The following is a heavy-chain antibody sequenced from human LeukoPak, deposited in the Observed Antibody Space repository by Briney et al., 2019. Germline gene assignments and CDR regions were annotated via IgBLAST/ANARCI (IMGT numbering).Heavy chain of an antibody. CDR3: AGELWEPDLGGGGNAFDI. CDR2: IYYSGST. V-gene: IGHV4-59*01. Sequence: SETLSLTCTVSGGSISSYYWSWIRQPPGKGLEWIGYIYYSGSTNYNPSLKSRVTISVDTSKNQFSLKLSSVTAADTAVYYCAGELWEPDLGGGGNAFDIWGQGTMVTVSS. J-gene: IGHJ3*02. D-gene: IGHD1-26*01. CDR1: GGSISSYY.